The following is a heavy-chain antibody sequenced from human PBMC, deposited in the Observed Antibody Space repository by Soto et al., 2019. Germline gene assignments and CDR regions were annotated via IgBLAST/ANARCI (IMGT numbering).Heavy chain of an antibody. Sequence: SETLSLTCTVSGASISCFYWSWIRKSAGKGLEWIGRIYAPGTSDYNPSLKSRVMMSVDTSKKQFSLKLSSGTAGNTAVYYCVRDGRKPLRAWFEPWGQGISVTVSS. CDR1: GASISCFY. CDR3: VRDGRKPLRAWFEP. V-gene: IGHV4-4*07. D-gene: IGHD1-1*01. CDR2: IYAPGTS. J-gene: IGHJ5*02.